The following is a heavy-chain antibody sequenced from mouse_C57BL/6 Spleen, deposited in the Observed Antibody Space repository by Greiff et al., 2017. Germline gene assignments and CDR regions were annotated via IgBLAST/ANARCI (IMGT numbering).Heavy chain of an antibody. J-gene: IGHJ2*01. CDR1: GYTFTSYG. D-gene: IGHD2-4*01. CDR2: IYPRSGNT. CDR3: ARVYYDYDEGYYFDY. V-gene: IGHV1-81*01. Sequence: QVQLKESGAELARPGASVKLSCKASGYTFTSYGISWVKQRTGQGLEWIGEIYPRSGNTYYNEKFKGKATLTADKSSSTAYMELRSLTSEDSAVYFCARVYYDYDEGYYFDYWGQGTTLTVSS.